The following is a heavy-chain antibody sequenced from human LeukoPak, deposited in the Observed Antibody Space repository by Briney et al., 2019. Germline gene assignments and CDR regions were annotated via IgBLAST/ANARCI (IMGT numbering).Heavy chain of an antibody. J-gene: IGHJ4*02. CDR2: INHSGST. CDR3: ARRGPDDTLTVELDY. CDR1: GGSFSGYY. Sequence: SETLSLTCAVYGGSFSGYYWSWIRQPPGKGLEWIGEINHSGSTNYNPSLKSRVTILVDTSKNQFSLKLSSVTAADTAVYYCARRGPDDTLTVELDYWGQGTLVTVSS. V-gene: IGHV4-34*01. D-gene: IGHD3-9*01.